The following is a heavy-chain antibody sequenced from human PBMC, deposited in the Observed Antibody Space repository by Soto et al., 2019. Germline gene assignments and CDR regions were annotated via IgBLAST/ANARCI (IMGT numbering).Heavy chain of an antibody. Sequence: GGSLRLSCAASGFTFSSYAMHWVRQAPGKGLEWVAVISYDGSNKYYADSVKGRFTISRDNSKNTLYLQMNSLRAEDMGVDYCARVPLELYYYDSSPSPRGAFDIWGQGTMVTVSS. V-gene: IGHV3-30-3*01. D-gene: IGHD3-22*01. CDR1: GFTFSSYA. J-gene: IGHJ3*02. CDR3: ARVPLELYYYDSSPSPRGAFDI. CDR2: ISYDGSNK.